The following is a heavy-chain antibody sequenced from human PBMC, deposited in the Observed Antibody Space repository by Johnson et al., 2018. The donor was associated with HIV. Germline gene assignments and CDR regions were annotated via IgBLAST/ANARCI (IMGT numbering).Heavy chain of an antibody. D-gene: IGHD6-19*01. CDR2: ISYAGSNK. CDR3: ARAGAVGFDAFDI. J-gene: IGHJ3*02. Sequence: QVQLVESGGGVVQPGRSLRLSCAASGFTFSSYAMHWVRQAPGKGLEWVAVISYAGSNKYYADSVKGRFTISRDNSKNTLYLQMNSLRAEDTAVYYCARAGAVGFDAFDIWGQGTMVTVS. CDR1: GFTFSSYA. V-gene: IGHV3-30*04.